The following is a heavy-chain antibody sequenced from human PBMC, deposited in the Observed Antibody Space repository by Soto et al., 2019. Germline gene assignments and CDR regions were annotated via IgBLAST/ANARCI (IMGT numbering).Heavy chain of an antibody. CDR3: ATRVFPTPNYYYYGTDV. Sequence: ASVKVSCKASGYTFTSYGISWVRQAPGQGLEWMGWISAYNGNTNYAQKLQGRVTMTTDTSTSTAYMELRSLRSDDTAVYYCATRVFPTPNYYYYGTDVWGQGTTVTVSS. CDR2: ISAYNGNT. V-gene: IGHV1-18*01. CDR1: GYTFTSYG. J-gene: IGHJ6*02.